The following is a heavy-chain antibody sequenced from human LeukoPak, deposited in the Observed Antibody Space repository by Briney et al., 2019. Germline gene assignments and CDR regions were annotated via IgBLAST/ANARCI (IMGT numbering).Heavy chain of an antibody. CDR1: GFTFSSYW. D-gene: IGHD4-23*01. CDR2: ISGSGGST. Sequence: GGSLRLSCAASGFTFSSYWMSWVRQAPGKGLEWVSAISGSGGSTYYADSVKGRFTISRDDSKNTLYLQMNSLRAEDTAVYYCAKGDLATVVTRLDYWGQGTLVTVSS. J-gene: IGHJ4*02. V-gene: IGHV3-23*01. CDR3: AKGDLATVVTRLDY.